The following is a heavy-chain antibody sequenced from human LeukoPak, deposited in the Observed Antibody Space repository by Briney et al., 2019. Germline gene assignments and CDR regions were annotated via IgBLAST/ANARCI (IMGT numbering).Heavy chain of an antibody. V-gene: IGHV3-23*01. CDR3: AKLGEISVIPDFFDY. Sequence: GGSLRLSCAASGFTFSSYAMSWVRQAPGKGLEWVSAISGSGGSTYYADSVKGRFTISRDNSKSTLYLQMNSLRAEDTAVYYCAKLGEISVIPDFFDYWGQGTLVTVSS. CDR1: GFTFSSYA. CDR2: ISGSGGST. J-gene: IGHJ4*02. D-gene: IGHD3-22*01.